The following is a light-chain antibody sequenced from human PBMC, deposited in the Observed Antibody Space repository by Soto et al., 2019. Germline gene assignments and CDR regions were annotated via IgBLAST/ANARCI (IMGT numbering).Light chain of an antibody. J-gene: IGLJ2*01. CDR2: EVS. CDR3: SSYTSSTTSVV. CDR1: SSNIGGNS. Sequence: QSVLTQPPSVSAAPGQKVTISCSGSSSNIGGNSVSWYQQLPGTAPKVLIFEVSNRPSGISNRFSGSKSGNTASLTIPGLQAEDEADYYCSSYTSSTTSVVFGGGTKVTVL. V-gene: IGLV2-14*01.